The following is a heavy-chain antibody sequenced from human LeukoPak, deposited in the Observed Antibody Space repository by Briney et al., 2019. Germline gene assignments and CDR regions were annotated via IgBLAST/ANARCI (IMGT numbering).Heavy chain of an antibody. D-gene: IGHD3-3*01. Sequence: ASVKVSCKASGYTFTSYDINWVRQATGQGLEWMGWMNPNSGNTGYAQKFQGRVTMTRNTSISTAYMELSSLRSEDTAVYYCARDPTHRFEVVITYYMDVWGKGTTVTVSS. CDR1: GYTFTSYD. CDR2: MNPNSGNT. J-gene: IGHJ6*03. CDR3: ARDPTHRFEVVITYYMDV. V-gene: IGHV1-8*01.